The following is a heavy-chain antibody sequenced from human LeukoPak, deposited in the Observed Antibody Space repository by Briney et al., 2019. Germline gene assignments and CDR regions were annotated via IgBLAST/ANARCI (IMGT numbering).Heavy chain of an antibody. J-gene: IGHJ4*02. CDR3: ASNIPIDY. V-gene: IGHV3-21*01. D-gene: IGHD2-21*01. CDR1: GFTFSSYS. Sequence: GGSLRLSCAASGFTFSSYSMNWVRQAPGKGLEWVSSITSSSSYIYYADSVRGRFTISRDNAKNSLYLQMNSLRAEDTAVYYCASNIPIDYWGQGTLVTVSS. CDR2: ITSSSSYI.